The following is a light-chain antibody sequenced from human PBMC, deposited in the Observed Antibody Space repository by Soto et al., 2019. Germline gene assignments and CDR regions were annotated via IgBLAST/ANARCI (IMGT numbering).Light chain of an antibody. V-gene: IGKV3-15*01. Sequence: EIVMTQSPATLSVSPGERATLSCRASQSVSSNLAWYQQKPGQAPRLLIYGASTRATGIPARFSGSGSGTECALTIISLQSEDFAVYYCQQDNNWPLGKYTFGQGTKLEIK. J-gene: IGKJ2*01. CDR3: QQDNNWPLGKYT. CDR2: GAS. CDR1: QSVSSN.